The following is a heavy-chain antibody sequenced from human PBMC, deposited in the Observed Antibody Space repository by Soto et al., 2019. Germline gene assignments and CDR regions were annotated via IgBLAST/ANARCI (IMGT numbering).Heavy chain of an antibody. J-gene: IGHJ4*02. D-gene: IGHD6-6*01. Sequence: LGGSLKISCKVSGYSFTSYWIGWVRQMPGKGLEWMGIIYPGDSDTRYSPSFQGQVTISADRSISTAYLQWGSLKASDTAMYYCARRSSSSGESDYWGQGTLVTVSS. CDR3: ARRSSSSGESDY. CDR1: GYSFTSYW. V-gene: IGHV5-51*01. CDR2: IYPGDSDT.